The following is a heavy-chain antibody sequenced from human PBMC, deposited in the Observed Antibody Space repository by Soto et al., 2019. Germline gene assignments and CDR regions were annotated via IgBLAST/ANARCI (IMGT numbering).Heavy chain of an antibody. V-gene: IGHV1-18*01. CDR3: ATGKIAAASQGDYYYYGMDV. Sequence: QVQLVQSGAEVKKPGASVKVSCKASGYTFTSYGISWVRQAPGQGLEWMGWISAYNGNTNNEQKHQGRVTITTDTSTSTAYMELRSLKSDDTAVYYCATGKIAAASQGDYYYYGMDVWGQGTTVTVSS. D-gene: IGHD6-13*01. J-gene: IGHJ6*02. CDR1: GYTFTSYG. CDR2: ISAYNGNT.